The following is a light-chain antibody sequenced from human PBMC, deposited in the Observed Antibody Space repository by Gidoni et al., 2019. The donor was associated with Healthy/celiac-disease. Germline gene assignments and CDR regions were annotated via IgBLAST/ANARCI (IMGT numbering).Light chain of an antibody. CDR3: QQYDNLPPYT. Sequence: DLQMNQSQSSLSASVGDRVTITCQASQDISNYLNWYQQKPGKAPKLLIYDATNLETGVPSSVSGSGSGTDFTFTISSLQPEDIATYYCQQYDNLPPYTFGQGTKLEIK. CDR2: DAT. V-gene: IGKV1-33*01. CDR1: QDISNY. J-gene: IGKJ2*01.